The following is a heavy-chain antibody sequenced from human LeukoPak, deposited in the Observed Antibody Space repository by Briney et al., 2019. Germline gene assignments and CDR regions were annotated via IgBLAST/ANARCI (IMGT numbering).Heavy chain of an antibody. V-gene: IGHV1-18*01. Sequence: ASVKVSCKASGYTFTSYDINWMRQAPGQGLQWMGWISDYNGNTNYALNTNYAQKFQGRVTLTTDTSTSTAYMELSSLRSEDTAVYYCARDHCSSTSCYPWGQGTLVTVSS. CDR3: ARDHCSSTSCYP. CDR1: GYTFTSYD. CDR2: ISDYNGNTNYALNT. J-gene: IGHJ5*02. D-gene: IGHD2-2*01.